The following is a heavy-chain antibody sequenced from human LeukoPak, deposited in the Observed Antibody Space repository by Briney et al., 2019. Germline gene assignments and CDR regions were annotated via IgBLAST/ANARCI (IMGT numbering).Heavy chain of an antibody. V-gene: IGHV4-34*01. CDR2: INHSGST. Sequence: SETLSLTCAVYGGSFSGYYWSWIRQPPGKGLEWIGEINHSGSTNYNPSLKSRVTISVDTSKNQFSLKLSSVTAADTAVYYCARGDFWSGYKDLDYWGQGTLVTVSS. CDR3: ARGDFWSGYKDLDY. CDR1: GGSFSGYY. J-gene: IGHJ4*02. D-gene: IGHD3-3*01.